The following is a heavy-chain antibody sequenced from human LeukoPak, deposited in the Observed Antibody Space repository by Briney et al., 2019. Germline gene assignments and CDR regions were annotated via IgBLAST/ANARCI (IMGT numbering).Heavy chain of an antibody. CDR1: GFIFSSYAMHYA. Sequence: GGSLRLSCAASGFIFSSYAMHYAMHWVRQAPGKGLEYVSAINSNGGNTYYANSVKGRFTISRDNSKSVLYLQMGSLRAEDMAVYYCAREVGGIFDYWGQGTLVTVSS. V-gene: IGHV3-64*01. J-gene: IGHJ4*02. CDR3: AREVGGIFDY. D-gene: IGHD1-26*01. CDR2: INSNGGNT.